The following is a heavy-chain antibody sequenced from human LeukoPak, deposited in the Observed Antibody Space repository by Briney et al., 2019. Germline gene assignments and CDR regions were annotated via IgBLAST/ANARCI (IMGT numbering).Heavy chain of an antibody. CDR1: GGSISSYY. CDR2: IYTSGST. D-gene: IGHD5-12*01. CDR3: ARELSPDLLATMGQVFDY. Sequence: KPSETLSLTCTVSGGSISSYYWSWIRQPAGKGLEWIGRIYTSGSTNYNPSLKSRVTMSVDTSKNQFSLKLSSVTAADTAVYYCARELSPDLLATMGQVFDYWGQGTLVTVSS. J-gene: IGHJ4*02. V-gene: IGHV4-4*07.